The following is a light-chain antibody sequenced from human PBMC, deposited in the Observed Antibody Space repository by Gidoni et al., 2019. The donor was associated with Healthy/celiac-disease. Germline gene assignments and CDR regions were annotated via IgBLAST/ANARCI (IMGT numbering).Light chain of an antibody. CDR3: QQYNGYPWT. CDR2: YAS. CDR1: QSISSW. J-gene: IGKJ1*01. V-gene: IGKV1-5*01. Sequence: GDRVTITCRASQSISSWLAWYQQKPGKAPKLLIYYASSLESGVPSRFSGSGSGTEFTLTISSLQPDDFAAYYCQQYNGYPWTFGQGTKVEIK.